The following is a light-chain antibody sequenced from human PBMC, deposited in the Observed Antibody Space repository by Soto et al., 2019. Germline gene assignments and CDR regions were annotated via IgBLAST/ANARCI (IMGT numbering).Light chain of an antibody. CDR1: QSISSW. CDR2: DAS. J-gene: IGKJ1*01. Sequence: MTQSPATLSVSPGERATLSCRASQSISSWLAWYQQKPGKAPKLLIYDASGLETGVPSRFSGSGSGTEFTLTISSLQPDDFATYYCQQYNRYSRTFGQGTKVDIK. CDR3: QQYNRYSRT. V-gene: IGKV1-5*01.